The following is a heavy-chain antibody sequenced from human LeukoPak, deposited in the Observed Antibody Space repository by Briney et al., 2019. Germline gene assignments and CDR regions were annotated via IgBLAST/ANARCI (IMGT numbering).Heavy chain of an antibody. Sequence: GASVKVSCKASGYTFTSYGISWVRQAPGQGLEWMGWINPNSGGTNYAQKFQGRVTMTRDTSISPAYMELSRLRSDDTAVYYCARGRGYSGYLDYWGQGTLVTVSS. J-gene: IGHJ4*02. V-gene: IGHV1-2*02. D-gene: IGHD5-12*01. CDR2: INPNSGGT. CDR3: ARGRGYSGYLDY. CDR1: GYTFTSYG.